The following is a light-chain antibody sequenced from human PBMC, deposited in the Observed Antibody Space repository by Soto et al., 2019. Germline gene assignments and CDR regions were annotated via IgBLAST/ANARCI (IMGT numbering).Light chain of an antibody. CDR2: DNN. CDR3: VTCDSGLSAVL. CDR1: SSNIGNNS. V-gene: IGLV1-51*01. J-gene: IGLJ3*02. Sequence: QSVLTQPPSVSAAPGQKVTISCSGSSSNIGNNSVSWYQQLPGTAPKFLIYDNNERPSWIPDRFSASKSGTSATLGITGLQTGDEADYYCVTCDSGLSAVLFGGGTKLTVL.